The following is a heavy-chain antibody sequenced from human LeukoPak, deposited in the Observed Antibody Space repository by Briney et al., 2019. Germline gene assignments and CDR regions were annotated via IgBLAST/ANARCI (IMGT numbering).Heavy chain of an antibody. CDR1: GGSISSYY. J-gene: IGHJ3*02. CDR2: IYYSGST. Sequence: SETLSLTCTVSGGSISSYYWSWIRQPPGKGLEWIGYIYYSGSTNYNPSLKSRVTISVDTSKNQFSLKLSSVTAADTAAYYCARESYSSSWYDDAFDIWGQGTMVTVSS. D-gene: IGHD6-13*01. V-gene: IGHV4-59*01. CDR3: ARESYSSSWYDDAFDI.